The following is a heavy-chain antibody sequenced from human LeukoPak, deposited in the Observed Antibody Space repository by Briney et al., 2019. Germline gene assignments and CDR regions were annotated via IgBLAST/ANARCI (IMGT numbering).Heavy chain of an antibody. D-gene: IGHD4-23*01. Sequence: GGSLRLSCAASGFTFSSYGMHWVRQAPGKGLEWVAVISYDGSNKYYADSVKGRFTISRDNAKNSLYLQMNSLRAEDTAVYYCARVYPIVVTYYYYYMDVWGKGTTVTVSS. J-gene: IGHJ6*03. CDR3: ARVYPIVVTYYYYYMDV. CDR2: ISYDGSNK. CDR1: GFTFSSYG. V-gene: IGHV3-30*03.